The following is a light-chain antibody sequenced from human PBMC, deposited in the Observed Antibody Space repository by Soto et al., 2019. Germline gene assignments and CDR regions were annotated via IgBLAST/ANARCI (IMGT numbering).Light chain of an antibody. CDR2: AAS. Sequence: AIQMTQSPSSLSTSVGDRVTITCRASQAIRSDLGWYQKKPGKAPKLLIYAASILQSGVPSRFIGRGYGTDFTLIISSLQPEDIATYYCLQDYNYPRTFGQGTQVE. J-gene: IGKJ1*01. V-gene: IGKV1-6*01. CDR3: LQDYNYPRT. CDR1: QAIRSD.